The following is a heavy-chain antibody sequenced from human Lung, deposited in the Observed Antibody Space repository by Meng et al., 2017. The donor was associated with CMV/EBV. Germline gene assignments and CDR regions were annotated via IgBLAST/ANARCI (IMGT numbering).Heavy chain of an antibody. CDR1: GFTFSSYG. CDR2: IWYDGSNK. Sequence: GGSXRLXCAASGFTFSSYGMHWVRQAQGKGLEWVAVIWYDGSNKYYADSVKGRFTISRDNSKNTLYLQMNSLRAEDTAVYYCAKHSVPAAPYYYYGMDVXGQGXTVTVSS. J-gene: IGHJ6*02. D-gene: IGHD2-2*01. V-gene: IGHV3-33*06. CDR3: AKHSVPAAPYYYYGMDV.